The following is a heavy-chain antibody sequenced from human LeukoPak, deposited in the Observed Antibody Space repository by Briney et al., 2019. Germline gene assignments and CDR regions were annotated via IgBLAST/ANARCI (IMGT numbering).Heavy chain of an antibody. CDR2: ISYTGIP. CDR3: AKDQGYSYGFYDY. V-gene: IGHV4-39*07. J-gene: IGHJ4*02. D-gene: IGHD5-18*01. CDR1: GGSITRSNYY. Sequence: SETLSLTCTVSGGSITRSNYYWGWIRQSPGKGLEWIGYISYTGIPYYNPSLKSRATISIHASKNHFSLELTSVTAADTAIYYCAKDQGYSYGFYDYWGQGTLVTVSS.